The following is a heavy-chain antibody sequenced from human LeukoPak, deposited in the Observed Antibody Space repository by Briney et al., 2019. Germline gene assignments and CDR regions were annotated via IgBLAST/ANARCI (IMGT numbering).Heavy chain of an antibody. CDR3: ARDDYGVEP. Sequence: AGGSLRLSCAASGFTFSSYGMHWVRQAPGKGLEWVAVIWYDGSNKYYADSVKGRFTISRGNSKNTLYLQMDSLRDEDSAVYYCARDDYGVEPWGQGTLVTVSS. CDR1: GFTFSSYG. D-gene: IGHD4-17*01. J-gene: IGHJ5*02. V-gene: IGHV3-33*01. CDR2: IWYDGSNK.